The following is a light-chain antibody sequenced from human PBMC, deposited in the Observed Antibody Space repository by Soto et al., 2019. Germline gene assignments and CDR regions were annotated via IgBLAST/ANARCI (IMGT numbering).Light chain of an antibody. CDR2: DNN. Sequence: QSVLTQPPSVSAAPGQKVSISCSGSSSNIGDNYVSWYQQFPGTAPKLLIYDNNKRPSGIPDRFSGSASGTSATLGITGLQTGDEADYYCGTWDTSLSAGVFGGGTKVTV. V-gene: IGLV1-51*01. J-gene: IGLJ2*01. CDR1: SSNIGDNY. CDR3: GTWDTSLSAGV.